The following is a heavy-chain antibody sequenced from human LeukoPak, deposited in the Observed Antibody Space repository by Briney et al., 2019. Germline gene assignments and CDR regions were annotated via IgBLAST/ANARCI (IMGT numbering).Heavy chain of an antibody. J-gene: IGHJ4*02. CDR1: GFTFSSYS. V-gene: IGHV3-23*01. CDR3: AKNPRLEGWIYFDS. CDR2: ISGSGGRI. Sequence: GGSLRLSCAASGFTFSSYSMSWVRQAPGKGLEWVSSISGSGGRIDYADSVKGRLTISRDNSKNTLSLQTNSLTAEDTAVYYCAKNPRLEGWIYFDSWGQGILVTVSS. D-gene: IGHD1-1*01.